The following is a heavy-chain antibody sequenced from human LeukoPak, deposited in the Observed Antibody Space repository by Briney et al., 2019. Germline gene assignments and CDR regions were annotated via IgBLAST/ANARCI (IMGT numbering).Heavy chain of an antibody. J-gene: IGHJ5*02. CDR2: IYYSGST. Sequence: SSETLSLTCTVSGGSISSGGYYWSWIRQHPGKGLEWIGYIYYSGSTYYNPSLKSRVTISVDTSKNQFSLKLSSVTAADTAVYYCARRGIVVVPAAISKVNWFDPWGQGTLVTVSS. CDR3: ARRGIVVVPAAISKVNWFDP. D-gene: IGHD2-2*01. CDR1: GGSISSGGYY. V-gene: IGHV4-31*03.